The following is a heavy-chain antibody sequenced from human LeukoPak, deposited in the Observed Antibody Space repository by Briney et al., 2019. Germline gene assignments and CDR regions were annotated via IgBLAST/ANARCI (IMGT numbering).Heavy chain of an antibody. CDR1: GFTFSSYW. J-gene: IGHJ6*02. CDR3: ALGYCSGGSCLPYYYYGMDV. CDR2: IKQHGSEK. Sequence: GGSLRLSCAASGFTFSSYWMSWVRQAPGKGLEWVANIKQHGSEKYYVDSVKGRLTISRDNAKNSLYLQMNSLRAEDTAVYYCALGYCSGGSCLPYYYYGMDVWGQGTTVTVSS. V-gene: IGHV3-7*01. D-gene: IGHD2-15*01.